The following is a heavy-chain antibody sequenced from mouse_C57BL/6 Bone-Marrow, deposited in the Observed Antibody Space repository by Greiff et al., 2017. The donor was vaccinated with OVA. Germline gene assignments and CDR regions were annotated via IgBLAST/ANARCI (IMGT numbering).Heavy chain of an antibody. Sequence: EVQRVESGGDLVKPGGSLKLSCAASGFTFSSYGMSWVRQTPDKRLEWVATISSGGSYTYYPDSVKGRFTISRDNAKNTLYLQMSSLKSEDTAMYYCASRSYDYAMDYGGQGTSVTVSS. D-gene: IGHD1-1*01. CDR2: ISSGGSYT. J-gene: IGHJ4*01. V-gene: IGHV5-6*01. CDR1: GFTFSSYG. CDR3: ASRSYDYAMDY.